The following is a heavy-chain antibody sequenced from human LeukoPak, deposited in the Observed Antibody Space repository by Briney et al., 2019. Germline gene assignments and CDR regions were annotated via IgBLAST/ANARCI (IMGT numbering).Heavy chain of an antibody. CDR2: ISYDGSNK. D-gene: IGHD2-2*01. Sequence: GGSLRLSCAASGFTFSSYGMHWVRQAPGKGLEWVAVISYDGSNKYYADSVKGRFTISRDNSKNTLYLQMNSLRAEDTAVYYCAKDLYRPLVVPAAMLVSGYYYGMDVWGQGTTVTVSS. J-gene: IGHJ6*02. CDR1: GFTFSSYG. CDR3: AKDLYRPLVVPAAMLVSGYYYGMDV. V-gene: IGHV3-30*18.